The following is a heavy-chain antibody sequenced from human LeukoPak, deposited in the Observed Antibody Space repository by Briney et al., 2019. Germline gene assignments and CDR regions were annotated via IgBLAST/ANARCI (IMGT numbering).Heavy chain of an antibody. CDR1: GYTLTELS. V-gene: IGHV1-24*01. Sequence: VASVKVSCKVSGYTLTELSMHWVRQAPGKGLEWMGGFDPEDGETIYAQKFQGRVTMTEDTSTDTAYMELSSLRSEDTAVYYCATGGGSYYGLVAYWGQGTLVTVSS. J-gene: IGHJ4*02. CDR2: FDPEDGET. D-gene: IGHD1-26*01. CDR3: ATGGGSYYGLVAY.